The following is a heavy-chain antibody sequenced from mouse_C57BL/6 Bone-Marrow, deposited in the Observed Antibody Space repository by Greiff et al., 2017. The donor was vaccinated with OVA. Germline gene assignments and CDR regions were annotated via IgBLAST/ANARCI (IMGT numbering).Heavy chain of an antibody. CDR2: INPGSGGT. Sequence: QVQLQQSGAELVRPGTSVKVSCKASGYAFTNYLIEWVKQRPGQGLEWIGVINPGSGGTNYNEKLKGKATLTAEKSSRTAYMQLSSLTSEDSAVYFCALRVYWGQGTTLTVSS. CDR3: ALRVY. J-gene: IGHJ2*01. CDR1: GYAFTNYL. V-gene: IGHV1-54*01.